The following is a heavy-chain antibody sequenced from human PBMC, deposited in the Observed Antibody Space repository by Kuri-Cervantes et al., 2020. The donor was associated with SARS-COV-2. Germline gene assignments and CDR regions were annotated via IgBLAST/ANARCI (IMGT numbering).Heavy chain of an antibody. CDR3: ARRFGDYGQFDY. V-gene: IGHV4-59*01. J-gene: IGHJ4*02. Sequence: SETLSLTCSVSGGSISSYYWSWIRQLPGKGLEWIGNIYFTGNTNYNPALGSRVTISIDTPKNQFSLMLGSLTAADTAVYYCARRFGDYGQFDYWGQGTLVTVSS. CDR2: IYFTGNT. D-gene: IGHD2-21*01. CDR1: GGSISSYY.